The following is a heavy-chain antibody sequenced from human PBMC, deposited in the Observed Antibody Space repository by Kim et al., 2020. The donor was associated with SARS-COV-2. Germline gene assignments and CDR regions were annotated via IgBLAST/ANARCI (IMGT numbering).Heavy chain of an antibody. D-gene: IGHD2-15*01. J-gene: IGHJ4*02. Sequence: TPSLKSRGTISVDTSKNQFSLKLSSVTAADTAVYYCARLLCSGGSCYFDYWGQGTLVTVSS. CDR3: ARLLCSGGSCYFDY. V-gene: IGHV4-39*01.